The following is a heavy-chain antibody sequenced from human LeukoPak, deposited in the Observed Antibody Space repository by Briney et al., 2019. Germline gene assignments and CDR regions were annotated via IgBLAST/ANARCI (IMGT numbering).Heavy chain of an antibody. CDR3: AKYYHSPSYYYYYMDV. V-gene: IGHV4-59*08. Sequence: SETLSLTCTVSGDSISRYYWSWIRQSPGKGLELIGYYSGSTTYNPSLKSRVTMSVDTSKNQFSLKLPQVTAADTAAYYCAKYYHSPSYYYYYMDVWGEGTTVTVPS. D-gene: IGHD2-2*01. CDR1: GDSISRYY. CDR2: YYSGST. J-gene: IGHJ6*03.